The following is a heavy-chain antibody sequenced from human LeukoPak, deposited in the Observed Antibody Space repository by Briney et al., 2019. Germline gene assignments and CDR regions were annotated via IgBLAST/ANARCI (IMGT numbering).Heavy chain of an antibody. J-gene: IGHJ4*02. CDR3: AREERGYSSGPHFDY. V-gene: IGHV3-21*01. D-gene: IGHD6-19*01. Sequence: GGSLRLSCAASGFTFSSYSMNWVRQAPGKGREWVSSISSSSSYIYYADSVKGRFTISRDNAKNSLYLQMNSLRAEDTAVYYCAREERGYSSGPHFDYWGQGTLVTVSS. CDR1: GFTFSSYS. CDR2: ISSSSSYI.